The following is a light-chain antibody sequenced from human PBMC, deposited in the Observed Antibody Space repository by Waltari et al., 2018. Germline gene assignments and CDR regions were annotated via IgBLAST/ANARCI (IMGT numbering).Light chain of an antibody. V-gene: IGLV1-44*01. CDR2: NNK. Sequence: QSVLTQPPSTSGTPGQRVNISCSGSRYNVGPNYVSWYQQLPGTAPTLLIYNNKRRPQGLPNRFYGSKSGTSASLAISGLQSEDEADYYCAAWDDSRNAWMFGGGTKLTVL. CDR3: AAWDDSRNAWM. J-gene: IGLJ3*02. CDR1: RYNVGPNY.